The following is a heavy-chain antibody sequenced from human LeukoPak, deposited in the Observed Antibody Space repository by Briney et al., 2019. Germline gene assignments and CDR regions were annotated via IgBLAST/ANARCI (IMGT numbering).Heavy chain of an antibody. CDR3: AREAAVAGTGFDY. J-gene: IGHJ4*02. D-gene: IGHD6-19*01. V-gene: IGHV4-34*01. CDR2: INHSGST. Sequence: SETLSLTCAVYGGSFSGYYWSWIRQPPGKGLEWIGEINHSGSTNYNPSLKSRVTISVDTSKNQFSLKLSSVTAADTAVYYCAREAAVAGTGFDYWGQGTLVTVSS. CDR1: GGSFSGYY.